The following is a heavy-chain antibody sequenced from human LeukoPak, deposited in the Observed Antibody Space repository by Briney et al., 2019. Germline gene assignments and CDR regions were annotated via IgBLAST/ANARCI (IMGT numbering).Heavy chain of an antibody. V-gene: IGHV3-7*01. CDR3: ARGRPGGGY. Sequence: GGSLRLSCAASRFTLSTYWMSWVRQAPGKGLEWVAHIKQDGSQEYYVDSVKGRFTISRDSAKNSLYLQMNSLRAEDTAVYYCARGRPGGGYWGQGTLVTVSS. D-gene: IGHD1-26*01. J-gene: IGHJ4*02. CDR2: IKQDGSQE. CDR1: RFTLSTYW.